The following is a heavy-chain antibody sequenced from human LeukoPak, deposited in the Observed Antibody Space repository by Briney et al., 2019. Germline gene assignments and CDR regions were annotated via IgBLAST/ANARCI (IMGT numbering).Heavy chain of an antibody. V-gene: IGHV4-31*03. D-gene: IGHD3-22*01. CDR2: IYYSGST. CDR3: ARGRNTLAAPRYYYDSSDSSRADY. Sequence: PSETLSLTCTVSGGSISSGGYYWSWIRQHPGKGLEWIGYIYYSGSTYYNPSLKSRVTISVDTSKNQFSLKLSSVTAADTAVYYCARGRNTLAAPRYYYDSSDSSRADYWGQGTLVTVSS. J-gene: IGHJ4*02. CDR1: GGSISSGGYY.